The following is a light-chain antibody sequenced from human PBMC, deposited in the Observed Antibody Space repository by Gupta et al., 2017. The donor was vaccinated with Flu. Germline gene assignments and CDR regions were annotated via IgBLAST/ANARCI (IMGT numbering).Light chain of an antibody. J-gene: IGKJ4*01. CDR2: PAT. Sequence: GDRVSVSCRASQSINNEVAWYQHKPGNAPKLLIHPATTLKSGVPSRFSGSGYGTDFTLTISSLQPEDFATYYCQQAYSFPLTFGGGTKVEIK. CDR1: QSINNE. CDR3: QQAYSFPLT. V-gene: IGKV1-12*01.